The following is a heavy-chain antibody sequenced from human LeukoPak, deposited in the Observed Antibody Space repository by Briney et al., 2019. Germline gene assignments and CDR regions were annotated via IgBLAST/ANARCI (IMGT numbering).Heavy chain of an antibody. J-gene: IGHJ2*01. Sequence: ASVKVSCQPSGYNFEKLGMRWAGQAPGQGLEWMGWISAYEGNTDYAQKFEDRVTMTTDTSTKTAYMDLRNLTSDDTAVYYCARTLRRFIVDIATGWELWARDTLVTVSS. D-gene: IGHD5-24*01. V-gene: IGHV1-18*01. CDR2: ISAYEGNT. CDR1: GYNFEKLG. CDR3: ARTLRRFIVDIATGWEL.